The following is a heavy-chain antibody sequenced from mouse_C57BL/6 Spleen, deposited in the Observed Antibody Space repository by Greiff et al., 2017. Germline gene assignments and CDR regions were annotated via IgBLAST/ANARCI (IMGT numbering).Heavy chain of an antibody. D-gene: IGHD1-1*01. CDR2: IYPGDGDT. V-gene: IGHV1-82*01. CDR1: GYAFSSSW. CDR3: ARRGASYGRDYAMDY. Sequence: QVQLKESGPELVKPGASVKISCKASGYAFSSSWMNWVKQRPGKGLEWIGRIYPGDGDTNYNGKFKGKATLTADKSSSTAYMQLSSLTSEDSAVYFCARRGASYGRDYAMDYWGQGTSVTVSS. J-gene: IGHJ4*01.